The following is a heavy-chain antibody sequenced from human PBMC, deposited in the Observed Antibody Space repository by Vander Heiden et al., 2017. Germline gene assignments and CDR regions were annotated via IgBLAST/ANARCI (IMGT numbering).Heavy chain of an antibody. J-gene: IGHJ4*02. D-gene: IGHD3-3*01. CDR3: SRDLRFLVWWNFDY. Sequence: GYYAMSWFRQAPWKGLEGVGFIRSKAYGGTTEYAAYVKGRFTISRDDSKSIAYLQMNSLKTEDTAVDYCSRDLRFLVWWNFDYWGQGTLVTVSS. V-gene: IGHV3-49*03. CDR1: GYYA. CDR2: IRSKAYGGTT.